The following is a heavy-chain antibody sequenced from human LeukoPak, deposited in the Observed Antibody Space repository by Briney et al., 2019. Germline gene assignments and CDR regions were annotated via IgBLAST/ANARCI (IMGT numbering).Heavy chain of an antibody. V-gene: IGHV1-18*01. CDR1: GYTFTSYG. D-gene: IGHD3-10*01. Sequence: GASVKVSCKASGYTFTSYGISWVRQAPGQGLEWMGWISAYNGNTNYAQKLQGRVTMTTDTSTSTAYMELRSLRSDDTAVYYCASGFGELLSIYYYYMDVWGKGTTVTVSS. CDR2: ISAYNGNT. J-gene: IGHJ6*03. CDR3: ASGFGELLSIYYYYMDV.